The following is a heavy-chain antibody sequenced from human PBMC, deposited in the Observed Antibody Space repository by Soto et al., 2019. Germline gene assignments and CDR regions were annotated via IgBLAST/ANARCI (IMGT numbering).Heavy chain of an antibody. CDR2: INAGNGNT. Sequence: GASVKVSCKASGYTFTSYYMNWVRQAPGQRLEWMGWINAGNGNTKYSQKFQGRVTITRDTSASTGYMELSSLRSEDTAVYYCARDPGYSYGYNWGQGTLVTVSS. J-gene: IGHJ4*02. V-gene: IGHV1-3*01. CDR1: GYTFTSYY. CDR3: ARDPGYSYGYN. D-gene: IGHD5-18*01.